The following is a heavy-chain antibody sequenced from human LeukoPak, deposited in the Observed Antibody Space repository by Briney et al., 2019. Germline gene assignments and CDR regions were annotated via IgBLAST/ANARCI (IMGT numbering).Heavy chain of an antibody. J-gene: IGHJ5*02. CDR3: AKDPSQLLWFGELLEGSWFDP. Sequence: GGSLRLSCAASGFTFSNSGMHWVRQAPGKGLEWVAYIRNDGNKEQYVDSVKGPFTLARHNSKNPLYLQINRLRAEDTAMYYCAKDPSQLLWFGELLEGSWFDPWGQGTLVTVSS. D-gene: IGHD3-10*01. CDR1: GFTFSNSG. CDR2: IRNDGNKE. V-gene: IGHV3-30*02.